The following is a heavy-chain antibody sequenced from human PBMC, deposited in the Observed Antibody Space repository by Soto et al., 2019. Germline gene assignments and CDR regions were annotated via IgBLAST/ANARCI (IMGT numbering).Heavy chain of an antibody. CDR2: IYWNDDQ. CDR3: ASMTTVATAAFDI. D-gene: IGHD4-17*01. Sequence: QITLKESGPTLVKPTQTLTLTCTASGLSFGTSGVGVGWIRQPPGKALEWLALIYWNDDQRYSPSLKSSLTITKDTSKNQVVLTMTNVDPVDTATYYCASMTTVATAAFDIWGQGIWSPSL. V-gene: IGHV2-5*01. CDR1: GLSFGTSGVG. J-gene: IGHJ3*02.